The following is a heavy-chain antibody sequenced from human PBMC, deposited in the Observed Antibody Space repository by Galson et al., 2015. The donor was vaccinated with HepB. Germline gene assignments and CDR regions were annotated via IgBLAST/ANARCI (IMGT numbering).Heavy chain of an antibody. CDR1: GFTFSSYA. V-gene: IGHV3-64D*06. J-gene: IGHJ4*02. Sequence: SLRLSCAGSGFTFSSYAMHWVRQAPGKGLEHVSAISTSGGSAYYADSVKGRFSISRDNSKNTLFLQMSSLRVEDTAVYYCVTGFSSVRGADWGQGTLVTVSS. CDR3: VTGFSSVRGAD. CDR2: ISTSGGSA. D-gene: IGHD6-19*01.